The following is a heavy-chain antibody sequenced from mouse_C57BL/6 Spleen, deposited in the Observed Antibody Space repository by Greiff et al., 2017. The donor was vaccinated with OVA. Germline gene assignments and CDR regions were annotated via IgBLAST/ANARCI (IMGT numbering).Heavy chain of an antibody. CDR1: GYAFSSSW. Sequence: VMLVESGPELVKPGASVKISCKASGYAFSSSWMNWVKQRPGKGLEWIGRIYPGDGDTNYNGKFKGKATLTADKSSSTAYMQLSSLTSEDSAVYFCAKTAQASDFDYWGQGTTLTVSS. D-gene: IGHD3-2*02. CDR3: AKTAQASDFDY. V-gene: IGHV1-82*01. CDR2: IYPGDGDT. J-gene: IGHJ2*01.